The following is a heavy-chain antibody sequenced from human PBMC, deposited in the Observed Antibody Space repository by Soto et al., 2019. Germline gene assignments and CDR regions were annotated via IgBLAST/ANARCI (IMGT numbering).Heavy chain of an antibody. J-gene: IGHJ6*02. CDR3: ARTYCSSTSCYYYYGMDV. D-gene: IGHD2-2*01. Sequence: GESLKISCKGSGYSFTSYWIGWVRQMPGKGLEWMGIIYPGDSDTRYSPSFQGQVTISADKSISTAYLQWSSLKAPDTAMYYCARTYCSSTSCYYYYGMDVWGQGTTVTVSS. CDR2: IYPGDSDT. V-gene: IGHV5-51*01. CDR1: GYSFTSYW.